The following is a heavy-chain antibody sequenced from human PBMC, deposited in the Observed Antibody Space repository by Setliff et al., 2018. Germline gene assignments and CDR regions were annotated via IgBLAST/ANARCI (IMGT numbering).Heavy chain of an antibody. J-gene: IGHJ4*02. D-gene: IGHD6-13*01. V-gene: IGHV3-23*01. CDR2: ISATGGTT. CDR1: GFTFSTYA. CDR3: ARGGFMAAAGIPPDY. Sequence: GGSLRLSCAASGFTFSTYAMSWVRQAPGKGLEWVSAISATGGTTFYADSVKGRFTISRDNSKNTLSLQMNSLSAEDTALYYCARGGFMAAAGIPPDYWGQGTLVTAS.